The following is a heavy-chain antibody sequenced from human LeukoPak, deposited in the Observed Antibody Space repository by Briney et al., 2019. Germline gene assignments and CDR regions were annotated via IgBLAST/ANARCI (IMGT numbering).Heavy chain of an antibody. CDR3: ARSGETTIAYLD. CDR1: VGSFSSYH. Sequence: SETLSLTCAVSVGSFSSYHWSWIRQPPGKGLEWIGEINRSGSTHYNPSLKSRVTISVDASKNHFSLELSSVTAADTAVYFCARSGETTIAYLDWGQGTMVTFAT. D-gene: IGHD1/OR15-1a*01. J-gene: IGHJ4*02. V-gene: IGHV4-34*01. CDR2: INRSGST.